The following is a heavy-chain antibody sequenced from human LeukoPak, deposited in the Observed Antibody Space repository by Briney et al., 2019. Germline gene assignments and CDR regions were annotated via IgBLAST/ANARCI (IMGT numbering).Heavy chain of an antibody. CDR3: ARDFWDSGYYYYMDV. CDR1: GYTFTSYD. J-gene: IGHJ6*03. D-gene: IGHD3-10*01. CDR2: INTNTGDP. Sequence: ASVKVSCKASGYTFTSYDINWVRQATGQGLEWMGWINTNTGDPTYAQGFTGRFVFSLDTSVSTAYLQISSLKAEDTAVYYCARDFWDSGYYYYMDVWGKGTTVTVSS. V-gene: IGHV7-4-1*02.